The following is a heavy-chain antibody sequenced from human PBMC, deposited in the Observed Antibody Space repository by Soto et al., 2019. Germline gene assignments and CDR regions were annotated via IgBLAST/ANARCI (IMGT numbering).Heavy chain of an antibody. Sequence: EVQLLESGGGLVQPGWALRLSCAASGFTFSSYAMSWVRQAPGKGLEWVSAISGSGGSTYYADSGKGRFTISRDNSKNTLYLQMNSLRAEDTGVYYCAKRSLFGDSNYWCQGTLVTVCS. J-gene: IGHJ4*02. CDR3: AKRSLFGDSNY. CDR2: ISGSGGST. CDR1: GFTFSSYA. D-gene: IGHD4-17*01. V-gene: IGHV3-23*01.